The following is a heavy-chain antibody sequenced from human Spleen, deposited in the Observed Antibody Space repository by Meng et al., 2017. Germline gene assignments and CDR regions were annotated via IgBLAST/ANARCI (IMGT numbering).Heavy chain of an antibody. V-gene: IGHV4-4*02. CDR2: IYHSGST. J-gene: IGHJ4*02. CDR3: ARDYDSTGYYPY. CDR1: GGSISSCNW. Sequence: SETLSLTCAVSGGSISSCNWWSWVRQPPGKGLERIGEIYHSGSTKSKPSLKSRVTISVDKSKNQFSLKLTSVTAADTAVYYCARDYDSTGYYPYWGQGTLVTVSS. D-gene: IGHD3-22*01.